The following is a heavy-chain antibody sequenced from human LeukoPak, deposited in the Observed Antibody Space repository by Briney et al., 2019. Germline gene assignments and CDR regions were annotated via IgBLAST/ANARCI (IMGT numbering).Heavy chain of an antibody. CDR2: IYYGGST. CDR1: GGSISSSTYF. J-gene: IGHJ4*02. Sequence: SETLSLTCTVSGGSISSSTYFWGWIRQPPGKGLEWIGTIYYGGSTNYSPSLKGRVTISVDTSKNQFSLKLNSVTAADTAVYYCARSSEYGDPFNYWGQGTLVTVSS. V-gene: IGHV4-39*01. CDR3: ARSSEYGDPFNY. D-gene: IGHD4-17*01.